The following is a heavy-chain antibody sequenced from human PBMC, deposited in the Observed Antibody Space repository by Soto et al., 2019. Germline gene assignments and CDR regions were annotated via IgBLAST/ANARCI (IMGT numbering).Heavy chain of an antibody. V-gene: IGHV3-30*18. CDR2: ISYDGSNK. D-gene: IGHD3-9*01. CDR1: GFTFSSYG. J-gene: IGHJ4*02. Sequence: QVQLVESGGGVVQPGRSLRLSCAASGFTFSSYGMHWVRQAPGKGLEWVAVISYDGSNKYYADSVKGRFTISRDNSKNTVYLQMNSLRAEDTAVYYCAKEGYYDILTGYGIPPDYWGQGTLVTVSS. CDR3: AKEGYYDILTGYGIPPDY.